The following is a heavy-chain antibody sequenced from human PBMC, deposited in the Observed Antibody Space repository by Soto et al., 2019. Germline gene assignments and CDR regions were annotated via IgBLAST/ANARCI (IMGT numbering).Heavy chain of an antibody. D-gene: IGHD3-22*01. J-gene: IGHJ2*01. CDR1: GFSLSTSGVG. CDR2: IYWDDDK. Sequence: QITLKESGPTLVKPTQTLTLTCTFSGFSLSTSGVGVGWIRQPPGKALEWLALIYWDDDKRYSPSLKSRLTITKDTSKNQGVLTMTNRDPVDTATYYCAHSLGYYDSSGYYAANWYFDLWGRGTLVTVSS. CDR3: AHSLGYYDSSGYYAANWYFDL. V-gene: IGHV2-5*02.